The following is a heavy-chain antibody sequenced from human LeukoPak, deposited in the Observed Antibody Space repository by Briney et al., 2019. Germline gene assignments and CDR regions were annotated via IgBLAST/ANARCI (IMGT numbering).Heavy chain of an antibody. CDR3: ARERSHDYGDYVFPDYYYYMDV. Sequence: SETLSLTCAVSGDSISNNNWWSWVRQPPGKGLEWIGEIFHSGDTNYKPSLKSRVTISVGKSKNQFSLKLSSVTAADTAVYYCARERSHDYGDYVFPDYYYYMDVWGKGTTVTISS. V-gene: IGHV4-4*02. J-gene: IGHJ6*03. CDR2: IFHSGDT. CDR1: GDSISNNNW. D-gene: IGHD4-17*01.